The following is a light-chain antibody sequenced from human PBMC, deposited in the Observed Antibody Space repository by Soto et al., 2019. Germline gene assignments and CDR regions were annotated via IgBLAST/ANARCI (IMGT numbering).Light chain of an antibody. V-gene: IGKV1-9*01. Sequence: DIQLTQSPSFLSASVGDRITITCRASQDIRSYLVWYQQRPGTAPKVLISRASRLHTGVPSRVSGSGSGKEFPLTITSLEPEDFATYYCLQHNAHPWTFGQGTKVEI. J-gene: IGKJ1*01. CDR3: LQHNAHPWT. CDR1: QDIRSY. CDR2: RAS.